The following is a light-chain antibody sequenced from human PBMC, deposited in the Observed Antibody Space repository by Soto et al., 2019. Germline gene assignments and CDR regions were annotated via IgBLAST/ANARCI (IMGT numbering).Light chain of an antibody. Sequence: EIVLTQSPAALSLSPGERATLSCRASQSISSYLAWYQQKPGQAPRLLIYDASNRATGIPARFSGSGSGTDFTLTISSLEPEDFALYYCQQYGSSPTTFGQGTKVDIK. CDR3: QQYGSSPTT. J-gene: IGKJ1*01. V-gene: IGKV3-11*01. CDR1: QSISSY. CDR2: DAS.